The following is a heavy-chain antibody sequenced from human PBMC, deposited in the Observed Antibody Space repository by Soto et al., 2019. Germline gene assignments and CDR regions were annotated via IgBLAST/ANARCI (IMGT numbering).Heavy chain of an antibody. CDR2: IRSKAYGGTT. V-gene: IGHV3-49*03. CDR3: TRGDITMIVVPDAFEI. CDR1: GFTFGDYA. J-gene: IGHJ3*02. D-gene: IGHD3-22*01. Sequence: PGGSLRLSCTASGFTFGDYAMSWFRQAPGKGLEWVGFIRSKAYGGTTEYAASVKGRFTISRDDSKSIAYLQMNSLKTEDTAVYYCTRGDITMIVVPDAFEIWGQGTMVTVSS.